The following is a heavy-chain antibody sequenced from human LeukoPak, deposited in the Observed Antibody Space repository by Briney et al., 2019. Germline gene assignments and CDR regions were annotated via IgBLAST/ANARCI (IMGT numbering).Heavy chain of an antibody. D-gene: IGHD1-1*01. J-gene: IGHJ4*02. CDR1: GFTFSHYW. Sequence: GGSLRLSCAASGFTFSHYWMSWVRQAPGKGLERVASIKQDGSQKYYGDSVKGRFTISRDNAKNLLYLQMNSLRAEDTAFYYCAKDDNSRSLDYWGQGTLVTVSS. CDR2: IKQDGSQK. CDR3: AKDDNSRSLDY. V-gene: IGHV3-7*01.